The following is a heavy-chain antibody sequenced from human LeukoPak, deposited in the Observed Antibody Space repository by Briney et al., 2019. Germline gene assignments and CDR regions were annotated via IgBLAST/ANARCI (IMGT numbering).Heavy chain of an antibody. CDR1: GYTFTSYG. Sequence: VASVKVSCKASGYTFTSYGISWVRQAPGQGLEWMGWISAYDGNTNYAQKLQGRVTMTTDTSTSTAYMVLRSLRSDDTAVYYCASFGAVAGTQRRQPSYAFDIWGQGTMVTVSS. D-gene: IGHD6-19*01. J-gene: IGHJ3*02. V-gene: IGHV1-18*01. CDR2: ISAYDGNT. CDR3: ASFGAVAGTQRRQPSYAFDI.